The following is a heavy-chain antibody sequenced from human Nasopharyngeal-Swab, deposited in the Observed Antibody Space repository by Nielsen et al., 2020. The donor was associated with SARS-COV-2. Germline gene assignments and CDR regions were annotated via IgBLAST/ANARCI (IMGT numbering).Heavy chain of an antibody. J-gene: IGHJ4*02. CDR2: IWYDGSNK. D-gene: IGHD5-18*01. CDR3: ARDAHSYGFDY. CDR1: GFTFSSYG. V-gene: IGHV3-33*01. Sequence: GESLKISCAASGFTFSSYGMHWVRQAPGKGLEWVAVIWYDGSNKYYADSVKGRFTISRDNSKNTLYLQMNSLRAEDTAVYYRARDAHSYGFDYWGQGTLVTVSS.